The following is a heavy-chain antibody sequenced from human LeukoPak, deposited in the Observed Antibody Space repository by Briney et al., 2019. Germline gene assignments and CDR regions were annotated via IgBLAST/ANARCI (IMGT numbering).Heavy chain of an antibody. CDR3: ARESRTDAFDI. V-gene: IGHV3-30*04. Sequence: YPGGSLGLSCAASGFTFSSYAMHWVRQAPGKGLEWVAVISYDGSNKYYADSVKGRFTISRDNSKNTLYLQMNSLRAEDTAVYYCARESRTDAFDIWGQGTMVTVSS. CDR2: ISYDGSNK. J-gene: IGHJ3*02. CDR1: GFTFSSYA. D-gene: IGHD5/OR15-5a*01.